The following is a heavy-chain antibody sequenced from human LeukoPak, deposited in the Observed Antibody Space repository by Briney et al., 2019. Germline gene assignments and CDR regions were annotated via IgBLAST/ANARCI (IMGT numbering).Heavy chain of an antibody. Sequence: PGGSLIPSCVASGFTFSSYGIHWVRQAPGKGLEWVAVVSSDGSIKYNADSVKGRFTISGDTSKNTVYLQMNSLGAEDTAFYYCARGYSSSWLGYFDYWGQGTLVTVSS. CDR1: GFTFSSYG. V-gene: IGHV3-30*03. CDR3: ARGYSSSWLGYFDY. CDR2: VSSDGSIK. D-gene: IGHD6-13*01. J-gene: IGHJ4*02.